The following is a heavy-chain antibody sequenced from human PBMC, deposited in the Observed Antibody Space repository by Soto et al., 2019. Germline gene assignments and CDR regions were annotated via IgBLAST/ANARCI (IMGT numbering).Heavy chain of an antibody. CDR2: ISYDGSNK. V-gene: IGHV3-30*18. Sequence: GGSLRLSCAASGFTFSSYGMHWVRQAPGKGLEWVAVISYDGSNKYYADSVKGRFTISRDNSKNTLYLQMNSLRAEDTAVYYCAKTTPPEGLQPNYYFDYWGQGTLVTVSS. D-gene: IGHD3-3*01. CDR3: AKTTPPEGLQPNYYFDY. J-gene: IGHJ4*02. CDR1: GFTFSSYG.